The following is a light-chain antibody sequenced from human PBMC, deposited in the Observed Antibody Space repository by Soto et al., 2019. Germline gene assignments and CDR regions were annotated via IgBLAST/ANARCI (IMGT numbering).Light chain of an antibody. Sequence: QSVLTQPPSVSGAPGQRVTISCTGSSSNIGAGYDVHWYQQLPGTAPKLLIYGNSTRPSGVPDRFSGSKSGTSASLAITGRQAEDEADYYCQSYDSSLSGVVFGTGTKVTVL. V-gene: IGLV1-40*01. CDR3: QSYDSSLSGVV. CDR2: GNS. J-gene: IGLJ1*01. CDR1: SSNIGAGYD.